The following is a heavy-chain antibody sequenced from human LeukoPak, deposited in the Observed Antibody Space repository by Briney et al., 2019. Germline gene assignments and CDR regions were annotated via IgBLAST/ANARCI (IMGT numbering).Heavy chain of an antibody. V-gene: IGHV3-21*01. J-gene: IGHJ4*02. CDR3: ARLTGYYVIDY. Sequence: GGSLRLSCVASGFTFSNYLMNWVRQAPGKGLEWVSSISSSSSYIYYADSVKGRLTISRDNAKNSLYLQMNSLRAEDTAVYYCARLTGYYVIDYWGQGTLVTVSS. D-gene: IGHD3-9*01. CDR2: ISSSSSYI. CDR1: GFTFSNYL.